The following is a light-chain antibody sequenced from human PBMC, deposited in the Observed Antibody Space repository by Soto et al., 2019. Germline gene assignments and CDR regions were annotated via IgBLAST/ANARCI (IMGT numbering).Light chain of an antibody. Sequence: DIQMTQSPSSLSASVEDRVTITCRASQSISTYLNWYQQKPGKAPKLLIYAASSLQSGVPSRFSGSGSGTDFSLTISSLQPEDFTTYYCQQSYNTPRTFGQGTKLEIK. J-gene: IGKJ2*01. CDR1: QSISTY. CDR3: QQSYNTPRT. CDR2: AAS. V-gene: IGKV1-39*01.